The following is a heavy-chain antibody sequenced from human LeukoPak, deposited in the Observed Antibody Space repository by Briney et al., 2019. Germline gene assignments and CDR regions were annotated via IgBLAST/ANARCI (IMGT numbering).Heavy chain of an antibody. V-gene: IGHV3-30*04. CDR2: ISYDGSNK. J-gene: IGHJ6*02. Sequence: GGSLRLSCAASGFTFSSYAMHWVRQAPGKGLEWVAVISYDGSNKYYADCVKGRFTISRDNSKNTLYLQMNSLRAEDTAVYYCARXXXALIRDLYYYYGMDVWGQGTTVTVSS. CDR3: ARXXXALIRDLYYYYGMDV. CDR1: GFTFSSYA. D-gene: IGHD2-15*01.